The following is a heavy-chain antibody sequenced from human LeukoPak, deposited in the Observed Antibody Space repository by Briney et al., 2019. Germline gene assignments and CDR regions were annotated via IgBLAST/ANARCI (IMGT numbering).Heavy chain of an antibody. V-gene: IGHV1-18*01. CDR3: TRGGVVPPAAVNWFAP. CDR1: GYTFTNFG. D-gene: IGHD2-2*01. J-gene: IGHJ5*02. CDR2: ISPYNGNT. Sequence: ASVSVSCKTSGYTFTNFGITWVRQAPGQGLEWVGWISPYNGNTNYAQKLQGRVTLTTDTSTTTAYMELRSLRSDDTAVYYCTRGGVVPPAAVNWFAPWGQGTRVPLFS.